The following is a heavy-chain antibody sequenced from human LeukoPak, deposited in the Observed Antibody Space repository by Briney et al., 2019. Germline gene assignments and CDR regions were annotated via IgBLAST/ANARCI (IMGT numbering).Heavy chain of an antibody. CDR1: GFTFSNRA. CDR3: ASQGGVYYYDSSGFDY. J-gene: IGHJ4*02. Sequence: GGSLRLSCAASGFTFSNRAMTWVRQAPGKGLEWVSSVSDSGSNTYYADSVKGRFTISRDNAKNSLYLQMNSLRAEDTAVYYCASQGGVYYYDSSGFDYWGQGTLVTVSS. D-gene: IGHD3-22*01. V-gene: IGHV3-21*01. CDR2: VSDSGSNT.